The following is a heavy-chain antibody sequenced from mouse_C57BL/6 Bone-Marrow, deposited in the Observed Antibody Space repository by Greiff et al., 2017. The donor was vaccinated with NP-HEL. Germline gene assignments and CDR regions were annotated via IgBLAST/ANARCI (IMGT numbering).Heavy chain of an antibody. CDR1: GYSITSGYD. J-gene: IGHJ1*03. V-gene: IGHV3-1*01. Sequence: EVQLVESGPGMVKPSQSLSLTCTVTGYSITSGYDWHWIRHFPGNKLEWMGYISYSGSTNYNPSLQSRISITHDTSKNHFFLKLNSVTTEDTATYYCARDHYGSSYRYFDGWGTGTTVTVSS. D-gene: IGHD1-1*01. CDR3: ARDHYGSSYRYFDG. CDR2: ISYSGST.